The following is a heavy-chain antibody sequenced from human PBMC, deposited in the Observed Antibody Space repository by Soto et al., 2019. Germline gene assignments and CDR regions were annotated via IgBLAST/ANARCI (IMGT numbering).Heavy chain of an antibody. J-gene: IGHJ6*02. D-gene: IGHD2-2*01. V-gene: IGHV4-4*02. CDR3: ARDRIVPAAMVYNYYGMDV. CDR2: IYHSGST. CDR1: GGSISGSGW. Sequence: PSETLSLTSAVAGGSISGSGWLSWFRQPPGKGLEWIGEIYHSGSTNYNPSLKSRVTISVDKSKNQFSLKLSSVTAADTAVYYCARDRIVPAAMVYNYYGMDVWGQGTTVTVSS.